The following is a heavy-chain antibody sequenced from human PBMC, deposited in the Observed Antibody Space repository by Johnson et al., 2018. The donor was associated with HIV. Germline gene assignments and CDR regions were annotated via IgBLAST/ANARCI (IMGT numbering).Heavy chain of an antibody. CDR1: GFTFSSYD. CDR2: VGNAGDT. CDR3: ARGRDLSAFDI. Sequence: VQLVESGGGLVQPGGSLRLSCAASGFTFSSYDMHWVRQATGKGLEWVSAVGNAGDTYYSGSVKGRFAVSRENAKNSLSLQMNSLRAGDTAVYFCARGRDLSAFDIWGRGTMVIVS. D-gene: IGHD5-24*01. J-gene: IGHJ3*02. V-gene: IGHV3-13*01.